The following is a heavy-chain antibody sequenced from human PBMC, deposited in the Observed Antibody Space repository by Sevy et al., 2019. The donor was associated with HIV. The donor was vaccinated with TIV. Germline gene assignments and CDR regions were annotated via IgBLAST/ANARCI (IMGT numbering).Heavy chain of an antibody. V-gene: IGHV4-59*01. J-gene: IGHJ4*02. Sequence: SETLSLTCTVSGGSISSYYWSWIRQPPGKGLEWIGYIYYSGSTNYNPSLKSRVTISVDTSKNQFSLKLSSVTAADTAVYYCAIGMVPAAAYYFDYWGQGTLVTVSS. D-gene: IGHD2-2*01. CDR3: AIGMVPAAAYYFDY. CDR1: GGSISSYY. CDR2: IYYSGST.